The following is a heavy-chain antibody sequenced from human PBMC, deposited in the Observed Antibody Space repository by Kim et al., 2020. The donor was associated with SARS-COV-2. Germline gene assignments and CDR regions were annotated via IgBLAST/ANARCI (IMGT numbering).Heavy chain of an antibody. CDR2: ISGSGGST. CDR1: GFTFSSYA. D-gene: IGHD3-10*01. J-gene: IGHJ6*02. CDR3: AKGQWFGELSGYYGMDV. Sequence: GESLKISCAASGFTFSSYAMSWVRQAPGKGLEWVSAISGSGGSTYYADSVKGRFTISRDNSKNTLYLQMNSLRAEDTAVYYCAKGQWFGELSGYYGMDVWGQGTTVTVSS. V-gene: IGHV3-23*01.